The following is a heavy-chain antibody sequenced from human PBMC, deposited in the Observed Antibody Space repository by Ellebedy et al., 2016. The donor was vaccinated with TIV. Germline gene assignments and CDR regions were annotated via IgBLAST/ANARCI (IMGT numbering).Heavy chain of an antibody. CDR3: AAFRNLDAFYI. J-gene: IGHJ3*02. CDR1: GYSISSGYY. V-gene: IGHV4-38-2*02. CDR2: IYHSGST. Sequence: SETLSLTCTVSGYSISSGYYWGWIRQPPGKGLEWIGSIYHSGSTYYNPSLKRRVTISVDRSKNQLSLKVTSVTAADTAVYSCAAFRNLDAFYIWGQGTMVTVSS.